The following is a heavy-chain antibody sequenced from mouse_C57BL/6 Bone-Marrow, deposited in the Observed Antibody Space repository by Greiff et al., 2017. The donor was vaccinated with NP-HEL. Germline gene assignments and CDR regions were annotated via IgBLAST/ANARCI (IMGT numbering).Heavy chain of an antibody. D-gene: IGHD3-2*02. CDR3: LDSSGYYAMDY. CDR2: IYPRSGNT. V-gene: IGHV1-81*01. Sequence: VQLQQSGAELARPGASVKLSCKASGYTFTSYGISWVKQRTGQGLEWIGEIYPRSGNTYYNEKFKGKATLTADKSSSTAYMGLRSLTSEDSAVYFCLDSSGYYAMDYWGQGTSVTVSS. J-gene: IGHJ4*01. CDR1: GYTFTSYG.